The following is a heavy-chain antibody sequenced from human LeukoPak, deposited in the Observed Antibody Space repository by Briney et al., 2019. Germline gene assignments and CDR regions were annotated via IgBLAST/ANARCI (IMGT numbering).Heavy chain of an antibody. Sequence: PGGSLRLSCAASGFTFSSYSMNWVRQAPGKGLEWVSSISSSSSYIYYADSVKGRFTISRDNAKNSLYLQMNSLRAEDTAVYYCARGDPQWLWIDPWGQGTLVTVSS. D-gene: IGHD6-19*01. CDR1: GFTFSSYS. V-gene: IGHV3-21*01. CDR2: ISSSSSYI. J-gene: IGHJ5*02. CDR3: ARGDPQWLWIDP.